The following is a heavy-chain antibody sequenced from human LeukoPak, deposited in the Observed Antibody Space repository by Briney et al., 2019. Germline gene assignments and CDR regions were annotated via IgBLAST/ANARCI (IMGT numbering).Heavy chain of an antibody. J-gene: IGHJ6*02. CDR1: GFTFSSYA. CDR2: ISGSGGST. CDR3: AKARDTGDYYYGMDV. Sequence: GGSLRLSCAASGFTFSSYAMSSVRQAPGKGLEWVSAISGSGGSTYYADSVKGRFTISRDNSKNTLYLQMNSLRAEDTAVYYCAKARDTGDYYYGMDVWGQGTTVTVSS. D-gene: IGHD5-18*01. V-gene: IGHV3-23*01.